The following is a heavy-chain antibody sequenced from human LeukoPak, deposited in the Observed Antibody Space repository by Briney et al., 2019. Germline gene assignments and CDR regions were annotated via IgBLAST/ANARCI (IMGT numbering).Heavy chain of an antibody. Sequence: GGSLRLSCAASGFSISSHWMSWVRQAPGKGLEWVAHIRQDGSERHYVDSVKDRFTISRDNAKNSLDLQMDSLRAEDTAVYYCARDWGSTGYDLYDSWGRGTLVTVSS. V-gene: IGHV3-7*01. CDR3: ARDWGSTGYDLYDS. CDR2: IRQDGSER. J-gene: IGHJ2*01. CDR1: GFSISSHW. D-gene: IGHD5-12*01.